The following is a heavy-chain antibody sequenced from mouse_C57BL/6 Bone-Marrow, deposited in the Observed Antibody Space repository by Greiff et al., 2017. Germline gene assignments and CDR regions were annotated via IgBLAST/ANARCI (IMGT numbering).Heavy chain of an antibody. V-gene: IGHV2-6-1*01. D-gene: IGHD1-3*01. CDR1: GFSLTSYG. CDR3: ARHAFSGLYAMDY. J-gene: IGHJ4*01. Sequence: QVQLQQSGPGLVAPSQSLSITCTVSGFSLTSYGVHWVRQPPGKGLEWLVVIWSDGSTTYNSALKSRQSISKDNYNSQVFLKMNSLQTDDTAMYYCARHAFSGLYAMDYWGQGTSVTVSS. CDR2: IWSDGST.